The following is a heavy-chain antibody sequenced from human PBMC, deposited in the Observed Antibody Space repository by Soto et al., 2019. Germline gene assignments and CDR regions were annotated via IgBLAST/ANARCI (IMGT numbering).Heavy chain of an antibody. D-gene: IGHD1-1*01. CDR2: INHSGST. Sequence: SETLSLTCAVYGGSFSGYYWSWLRQPPGKGLEWIGEINHSGSTNYNPSLKSRVTISVDTSKKQFSLKLSSVTAADTAVYYCARGLDDYYYYYCMDVWGQGTTVTVSS. CDR3: ARGLDDYYYYYCMDV. V-gene: IGHV4-34*01. CDR1: GGSFSGYY. J-gene: IGHJ6*02.